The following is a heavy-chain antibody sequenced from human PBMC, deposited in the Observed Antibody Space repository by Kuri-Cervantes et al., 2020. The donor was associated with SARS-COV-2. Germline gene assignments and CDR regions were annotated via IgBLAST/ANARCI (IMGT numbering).Heavy chain of an antibody. D-gene: IGHD3-3*01. Sequence: GESLKISCAASGFTFSDYYMDWVRQAPGKGLEWVARMRKKVNNYSTEYAASVKGRFTISRHESQNSLDLQMNSLKTEDTAVYYCAKDPTYYDFWSGPITFYWYFDLWGRGTLVTVSS. CDR2: MRKKVNNYST. CDR3: AKDPTYYDFWSGPITFYWYFDL. CDR1: GFTFSDYY. V-gene: IGHV3-72*01. J-gene: IGHJ2*01.